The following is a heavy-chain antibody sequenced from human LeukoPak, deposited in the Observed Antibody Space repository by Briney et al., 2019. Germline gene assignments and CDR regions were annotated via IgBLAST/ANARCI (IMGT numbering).Heavy chain of an antibody. CDR3: ARDRVVATRGPYNWFDP. J-gene: IGHJ5*02. D-gene: IGHD2-15*01. Sequence: GASVKVSCKASGYTFTSNGITWVRQAPGQGLEWLGWINTYNGNTNYAQKFQGRVTMTRDTSISTAYMELSRLRSDDTAVYYCARDRVVATRGPYNWFDPWGQGTLVTVSS. CDR2: INTYNGNT. CDR1: GYTFTSNG. V-gene: IGHV1-18*01.